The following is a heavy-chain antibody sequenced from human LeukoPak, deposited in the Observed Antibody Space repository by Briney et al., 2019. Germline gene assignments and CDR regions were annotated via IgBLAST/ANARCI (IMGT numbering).Heavy chain of an antibody. CDR1: GGSISSGGYY. Sequence: SETLSLTCTVSGGSISSGGYYWSWIRQHPGKSLEWIGYIYYSGSTYYNPSLKSRVTISVDTSKNQFSLKLSSVTAADTAVYYCARDGRTPFDYWGQGTLVTVSS. V-gene: IGHV4-31*03. CDR2: IYYSGST. CDR3: ARDGRTPFDY. J-gene: IGHJ4*02. D-gene: IGHD1-1*01.